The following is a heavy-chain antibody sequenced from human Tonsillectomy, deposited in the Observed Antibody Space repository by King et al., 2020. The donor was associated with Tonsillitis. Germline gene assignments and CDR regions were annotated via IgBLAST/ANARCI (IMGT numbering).Heavy chain of an antibody. V-gene: IGHV1-2*02. CDR1: GYTFTDYY. CDR3: ARVSRADIVVVPDYYYGMDV. CDR2: INPNSGVT. D-gene: IGHD2-2*01. Sequence: VQLVESGPEVQKPGASVKVSCKASGYTFTDYYMYWVRQAPGQGLEWMGWINPNSGVTNYAQKFQGRVTMTRDTSISTAYMELGRLRFDDTAVYYCARVSRADIVVVPDYYYGMDVWGQGTTVTVSS. J-gene: IGHJ6*02.